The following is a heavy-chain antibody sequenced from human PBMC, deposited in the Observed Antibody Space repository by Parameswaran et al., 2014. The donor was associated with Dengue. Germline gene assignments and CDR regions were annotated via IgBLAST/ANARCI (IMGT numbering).Heavy chain of an antibody. CDR3: ARSGSSGWYEYGMDV. Sequence: VRQMPGKGLEWMGVIYPGDSDTRYSPSFMGQVTISVDRSIDTAYLQWSSLKGSDTAMYYCARSGSSGWYEYGMDVWGQGTTVTVSS. D-gene: IGHD6-19*01. V-gene: IGHV5-51*01. J-gene: IGHJ6*02. CDR2: IYPGDSDT.